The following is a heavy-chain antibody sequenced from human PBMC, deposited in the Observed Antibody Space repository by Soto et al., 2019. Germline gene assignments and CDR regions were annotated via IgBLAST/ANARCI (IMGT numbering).Heavy chain of an antibody. CDR2: LSYEGSEE. V-gene: IGHV3-30*03. Sequence: LRLSCAASGFNFGVFGMHWVRQAPGKGLEWLSVLSYEGSEEYYADSVRGRFTISRDNSKNTLFLQMDSLRVDDTGVYYCALTRRSSLLEVAGPGFEYWGQGTLVTVS. D-gene: IGHD6-19*01. J-gene: IGHJ4*02. CDR1: GFNFGVFG. CDR3: ALTRRSSLLEVAGPGFEY.